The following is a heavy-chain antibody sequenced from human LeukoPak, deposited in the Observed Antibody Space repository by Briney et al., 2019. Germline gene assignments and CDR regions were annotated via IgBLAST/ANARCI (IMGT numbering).Heavy chain of an antibody. CDR3: ARDGRTAFDI. J-gene: IGHJ3*02. Sequence: PGGSLRLSCAASGFTFSSYSMNWVRQAPGKGLEWVSSISSSSSYIYYADLVKGRFTISRDNAKNSLYLQMNSLRAEDTAVYYCARDGRTAFDIWGQGTMVTVSS. CDR1: GFTFSSYS. CDR2: ISSSSSYI. V-gene: IGHV3-21*01.